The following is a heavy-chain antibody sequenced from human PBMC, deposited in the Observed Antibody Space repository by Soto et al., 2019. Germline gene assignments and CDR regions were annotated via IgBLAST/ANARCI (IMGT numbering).Heavy chain of an antibody. J-gene: IGHJ6*02. Sequence: PSETLSLTYTVSGGSISSYYWGWIRQPPGKGLEWIGEINYRGSTYYNPSLESRITMAVDTSKNQFSLKLSSVTAADTAVYFCVRGQPHRITIFEVVIRSYDYGMDVWGQGTTVTVSS. V-gene: IGHV4-34*01. CDR1: GGSISSYY. CDR2: INYRGST. CDR3: VRGQPHRITIFEVVIRSYDYGMDV. D-gene: IGHD3-3*01.